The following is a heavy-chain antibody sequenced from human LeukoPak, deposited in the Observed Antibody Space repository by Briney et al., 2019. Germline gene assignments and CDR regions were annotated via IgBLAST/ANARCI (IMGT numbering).Heavy chain of an antibody. D-gene: IGHD4-23*01. CDR3: AIGHGGNAPIGH. CDR2: IMTTLGTT. J-gene: IGHJ5*02. CDR1: GGAFPSSA. V-gene: IGHV1-69*01. Sequence: SVTVSCKAAGGAFPSSAITWVRQARGQGLEWMGGIMTTLGTTNYAQKFRDRVTITADGPTSTAYMDLRSLRSDDTAVYYCAIGHGGNAPIGHWGQGTLVTVSS.